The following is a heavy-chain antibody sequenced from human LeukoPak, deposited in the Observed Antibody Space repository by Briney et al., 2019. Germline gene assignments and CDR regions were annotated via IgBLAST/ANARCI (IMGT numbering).Heavy chain of an antibody. J-gene: IGHJ4*02. Sequence: SETLSPTCTVSGDSISGYYWNWIRQPAGKGLEWIGRIYTSGSTNYNPSLKSRVTMSVDTSKNQFSLKLSSVTAADTAVYYCARGHQRYFDWLAYFDYWGQGTLVTVSS. V-gene: IGHV4-4*07. D-gene: IGHD3-9*01. CDR1: GDSISGYY. CDR2: IYTSGST. CDR3: ARGHQRYFDWLAYFDY.